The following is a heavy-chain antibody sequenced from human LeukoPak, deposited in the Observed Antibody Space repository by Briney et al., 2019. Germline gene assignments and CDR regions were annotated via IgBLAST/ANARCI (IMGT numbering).Heavy chain of an antibody. Sequence: SETLSLTCAVSGGSISSSTYYCGWVRQPPGEGRGWIGSIYYSGTTYYNPSLKSRVTISVDTSKNHFSLKLSSVTAADTAVYYCARRVATSGNFFDYWGPGTLVTVS. CDR1: GGSISSSTYY. V-gene: IGHV4-39*02. CDR2: IYYSGTT. CDR3: ARRVATSGNFFDY. D-gene: IGHD3-3*01. J-gene: IGHJ4*02.